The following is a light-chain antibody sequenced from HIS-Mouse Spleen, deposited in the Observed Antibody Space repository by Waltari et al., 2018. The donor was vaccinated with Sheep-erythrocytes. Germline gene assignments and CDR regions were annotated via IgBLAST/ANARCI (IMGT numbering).Light chain of an antibody. V-gene: IGKV1-9*01. CDR3: QQLNSYPHT. CDR2: AAS. J-gene: IGKJ2*01. Sequence: DIQLTQSPSFLSASVGDRVTITCRASQGISSYLACDQQKPGKAPKLLIYAASTLQSGVPSRFIGSGSGTEFTLTISSLQPEDFATYYCQQLNSYPHTFGQGTKLEIK. CDR1: QGISSY.